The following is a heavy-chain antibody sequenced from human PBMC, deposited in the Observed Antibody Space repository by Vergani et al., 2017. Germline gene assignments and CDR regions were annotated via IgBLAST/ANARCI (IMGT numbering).Heavy chain of an antibody. Sequence: EVQPVETGGGLIQPGGSLRLSCAASGFTVSSNYMSWVRQAPGKGLEWVSVIYSGGSTYYADSVKGRFTISRDNSKNTLYLQMNSLRAEDTAVYYCARVMNGGIYYYYMDVWGKGTTVTVSS. CDR1: GFTVSSNY. V-gene: IGHV3-53*02. J-gene: IGHJ6*03. D-gene: IGHD3-16*01. CDR2: IYSGGST. CDR3: ARVMNGGIYYYYMDV.